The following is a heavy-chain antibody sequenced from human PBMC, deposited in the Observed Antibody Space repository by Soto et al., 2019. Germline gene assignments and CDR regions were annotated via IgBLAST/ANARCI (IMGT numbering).Heavy chain of an antibody. CDR3: ARQGYCSGGSCSNWFDP. V-gene: IGHV4-39*01. D-gene: IGHD2-15*01. Sequence: QLQLQESGPGLVKPSETLSLTCTVSGGSISSSSYYWGWIRQPPGKGLEWIGSIYYSGSTYYNPSLKSRGTISVDTSKNQFSLKLSSVTAADTAVYYCARQGYCSGGSCSNWFDPWGQGTLVTVSS. CDR1: GGSISSSSYY. J-gene: IGHJ5*02. CDR2: IYYSGST.